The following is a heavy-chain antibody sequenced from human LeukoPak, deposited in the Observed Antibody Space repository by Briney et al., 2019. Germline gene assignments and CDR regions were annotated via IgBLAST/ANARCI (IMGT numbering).Heavy chain of an antibody. CDR1: GFTFGDYA. D-gene: IGHD5-12*01. CDR2: IRSKAYGGTT. CDR3: TRDRYIVAILGDGLYDYYYYGMDV. Sequence: GGSLRLSCTASGFTFGDYAMSWVRQAPGKGLEWVGFIRSKAYGGTTEYAASVKGRFTISRDDSKSIAYLQMNSLKTDDTAVYYCTRDRYIVAILGDGLYDYYYYGMDVWGQGTTVTVSS. J-gene: IGHJ6*02. V-gene: IGHV3-49*04.